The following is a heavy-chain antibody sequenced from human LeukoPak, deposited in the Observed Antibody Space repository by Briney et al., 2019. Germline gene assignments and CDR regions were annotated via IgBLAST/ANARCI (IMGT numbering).Heavy chain of an antibody. CDR1: GFTFSSFG. V-gene: IGHV3-30*03. J-gene: IGHJ1*01. Sequence: GGSLRLSCAASGFTFSSFGLHWVRQAPGKGLEWVAVISYDGSNTYYADSVKGRFTISRDNSKNTLYLQKSSLRAEDTAVYYCATNTFCSGGSCYNADDFYHWGQGTLVTVSS. D-gene: IGHD2-15*01. CDR2: ISYDGSNT. CDR3: ATNTFCSGGSCYNADDFYH.